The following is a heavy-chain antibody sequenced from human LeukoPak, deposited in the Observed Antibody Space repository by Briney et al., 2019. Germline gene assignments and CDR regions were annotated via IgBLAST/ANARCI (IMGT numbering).Heavy chain of an antibody. CDR1: GFTFSSYG. V-gene: IGHV3-30*18. D-gene: IGHD6-13*01. CDR3: AKGYSSSWYGDLFDY. Sequence: PGRSLRLSCAASGFTFSSYGMHWVRQAPGKGLEWVAVISYDGSNKYYADSVKGRFTISRDNSKNTLYLQMNSLRAEDTAVYYCAKGYSSSWYGDLFDYWGQGTLVTVSS. CDR2: ISYDGSNK. J-gene: IGHJ4*02.